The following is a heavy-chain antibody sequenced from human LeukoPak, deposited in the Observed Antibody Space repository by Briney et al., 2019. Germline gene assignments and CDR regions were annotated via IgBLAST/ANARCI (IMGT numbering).Heavy chain of an antibody. D-gene: IGHD1-26*01. CDR2: MSYDGSKK. CDR3: ARARGGWELGDAFDI. J-gene: IGHJ3*02. Sequence: GGSLRLSCAASGFTFSSYGMHWVSQAPGKGVEWVAIMSYDGSKKYYVDSVKGRFTISRDNSKNTLYLQMNSLRAEDTAVYYCARARGGWELGDAFDIWGQGTMVTVSS. V-gene: IGHV3-30*03. CDR1: GFTFSSYG.